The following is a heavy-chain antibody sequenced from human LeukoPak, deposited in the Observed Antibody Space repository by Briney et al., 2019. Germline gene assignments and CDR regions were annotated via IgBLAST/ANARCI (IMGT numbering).Heavy chain of an antibody. CDR1: GSSFTSNW. CDR3: AKTRWDSGWYTTCFDY. D-gene: IGHD6-19*01. J-gene: IGHJ4*02. Sequence: GESLNISGKRSGSSFTSNWIGWARQVPGKGLEWMGMIHPGDSDTRYSPSFQGQVTISADKSISTAYLQWSSLKASDTAVYYCAKTRWDSGWYTTCFDYWGQGTLVTVSS. CDR2: IHPGDSDT. V-gene: IGHV5-51*01.